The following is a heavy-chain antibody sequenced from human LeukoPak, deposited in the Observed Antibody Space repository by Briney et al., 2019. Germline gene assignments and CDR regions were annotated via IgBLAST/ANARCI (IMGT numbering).Heavy chain of an antibody. D-gene: IGHD5-24*01. Sequence: PGGSLRLSCAASGFTFSSYVMHWVRQAPGKGLEWVSSIAASGGYIYYADSVKGRFTISRDNAKNSLYLQMDSLRGEDTAVYYCARDPVRDGYPYSFDYWGQGTLVTVSS. J-gene: IGHJ4*02. CDR1: GFTFSSYV. CDR2: IAASGGYI. CDR3: ARDPVRDGYPYSFDY. V-gene: IGHV3-21*01.